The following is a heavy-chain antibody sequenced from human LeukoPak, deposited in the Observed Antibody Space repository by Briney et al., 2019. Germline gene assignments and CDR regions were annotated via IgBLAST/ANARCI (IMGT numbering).Heavy chain of an antibody. J-gene: IGHJ4*02. Sequence: SVKVSCKASGGTFSSYAISWVRQAPGQGLEWMGRIIPIFGTANYAQKFQGRVTITTDESTSTAYMELSSLRSEDTAVYYCARDLQQAPYYFDYWGQGTMVTVSS. CDR1: GGTFSSYA. D-gene: IGHD5-18*01. V-gene: IGHV1-69*05. CDR2: IIPIFGTA. CDR3: ARDLQQAPYYFDY.